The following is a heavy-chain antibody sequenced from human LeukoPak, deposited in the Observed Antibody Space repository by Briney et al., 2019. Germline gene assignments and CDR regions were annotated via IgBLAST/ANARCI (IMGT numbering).Heavy chain of an antibody. V-gene: IGHV3-30*04. CDR3: VRGAYSSSWLNFDY. J-gene: IGHJ4*02. D-gene: IGHD6-13*01. Sequence: PGGSLRLSCAASGFTFSSYAMHWVRQAPGKGLEWVALIPYDGSNKYYADSVKGRFTVSRDNSKNTLYLQMNSLRAEDTAVYYCVRGAYSSSWLNFDYWGQGTLVTVPS. CDR1: GFTFSSYA. CDR2: IPYDGSNK.